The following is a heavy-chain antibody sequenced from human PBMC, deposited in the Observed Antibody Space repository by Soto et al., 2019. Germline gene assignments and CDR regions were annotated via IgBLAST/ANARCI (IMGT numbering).Heavy chain of an antibody. CDR2: IYYSGST. V-gene: IGHV4-31*03. D-gene: IGHD5-18*01. J-gene: IGHJ6*02. CDR1: GGSISSGGYY. Sequence: TLSLTCTVSGGSISSGGYYWSWIRQHPGKGLEWIGYIYYSGSTYYNPSLKSRVTISVDTSKNQFSLKLSSVTAADTAVYYCASVGGYSYGPNPNYYYYGMDVWGQGTTVTVS. CDR3: ASVGGYSYGPNPNYYYYGMDV.